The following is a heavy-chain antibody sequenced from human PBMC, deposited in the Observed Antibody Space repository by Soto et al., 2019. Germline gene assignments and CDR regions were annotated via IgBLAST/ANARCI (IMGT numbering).Heavy chain of an antibody. J-gene: IGHJ6*03. CDR2: TYYRSKWYN. CDR3: ARGFCSGGSCYPPSYYYYMDV. CDR1: GDSVSSNSAA. D-gene: IGHD2-15*01. V-gene: IGHV6-1*01. Sequence: SQTLSLTCAISGDSVSSNSAAWNWIRQSPSRGLEWLGRTYYRSKWYNDYAVSVKSRITINPDTSKNQFSLQLNSVTPEDTAVYYCARGFCSGGSCYPPSYYYYMDVWGKGTTVTVSS.